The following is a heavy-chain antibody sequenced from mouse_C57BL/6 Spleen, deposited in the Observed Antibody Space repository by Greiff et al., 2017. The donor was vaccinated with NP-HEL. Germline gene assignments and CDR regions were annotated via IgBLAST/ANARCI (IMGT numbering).Heavy chain of an antibody. CDR1: GYTFTSYW. CDR3: ARGTTDYAMDY. J-gene: IGHJ4*01. V-gene: IGHV1-59*01. CDR2: IDPSDSYT. Sequence: QVHVKQPGAELVRPGTSVKLSCKASGYTFTSYWMHWVKQRPGQGLEWIGVIDPSDSYTNYNQKFKGKATLTVDTSSSTAYMQLSSLTSEDSAVYYCARGTTDYAMDYWGQGTSVTVSS. D-gene: IGHD1-1*01.